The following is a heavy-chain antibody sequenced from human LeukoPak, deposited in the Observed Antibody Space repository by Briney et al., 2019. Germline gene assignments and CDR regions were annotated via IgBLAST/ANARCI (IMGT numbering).Heavy chain of an antibody. V-gene: IGHV4-61*02. CDR2: IYTSGST. CDR3: ARATHDSSGYYGAGVAFDI. CDR1: GGSISSGSYY. J-gene: IGHJ3*02. Sequence: SQTLSLTCTVSGGSISSGSYYWSWIRLPAGKGLEWIGRIYTSGSTNYNPSLKSRVTISVDTSKNQFSLKLSSVTAADTAVYYCARATHDSSGYYGAGVAFDIWGQGTMVTVSS. D-gene: IGHD3-22*01.